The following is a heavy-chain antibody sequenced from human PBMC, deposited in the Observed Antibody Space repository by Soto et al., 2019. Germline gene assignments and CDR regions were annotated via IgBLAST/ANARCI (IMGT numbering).Heavy chain of an antibody. J-gene: IGHJ6*03. CDR3: ARLQGRDTGSYSDYYYYMDV. CDR2: ISSSSSTI. Sequence: GGSLRLSCAASGFTFSSYSMNWVRQAPGKGLEWVSYISSSSSTIYYADSVKGRFTISRDNAKNSLYLQMNSLRAEDTAVYYCARLQGRDTGSYSDYYYYMDVWGKGTTVTVSS. CDR1: GFTFSSYS. V-gene: IGHV3-48*01. D-gene: IGHD3-10*01.